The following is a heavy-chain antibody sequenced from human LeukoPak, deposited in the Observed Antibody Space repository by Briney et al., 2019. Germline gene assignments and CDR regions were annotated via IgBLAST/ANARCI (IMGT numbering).Heavy chain of an antibody. Sequence: PGGSLRLSCAASGFTVSSNYMSWVRQAPGKGLEWVSIIYSDGSTYYAGSVKGRFTISRDNSKNTLYLQMNSLRAEDTAVYYCARERSGWSYTFDYWGQGTLVTVSS. J-gene: IGHJ4*02. D-gene: IGHD6-19*01. CDR2: IYSDGST. V-gene: IGHV3-53*01. CDR3: ARERSGWSYTFDY. CDR1: GFTVSSNY.